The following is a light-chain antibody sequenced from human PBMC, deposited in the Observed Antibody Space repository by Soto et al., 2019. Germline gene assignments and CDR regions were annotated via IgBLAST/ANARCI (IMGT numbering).Light chain of an antibody. CDR3: SSYTSSREKV. V-gene: IGLV2-14*01. CDR2: DVS. Sequence: QSVLTQPASVSGSPGQSITISCTGTSSDVGGYNYVSWYQQYPGKAPKLMIYDVSTRPSGVSNRFSGSKSSNTASLTISGLQAEDEADYYCSSYTSSREKVFGTGTKLTVL. J-gene: IGLJ1*01. CDR1: SSDVGGYNY.